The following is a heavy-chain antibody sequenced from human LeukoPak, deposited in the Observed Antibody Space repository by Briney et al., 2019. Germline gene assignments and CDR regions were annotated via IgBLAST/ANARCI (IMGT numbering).Heavy chain of an antibody. V-gene: IGHV3-30*04. CDR1: GFTFSSYA. CDR2: ISYDGSNK. J-gene: IGHJ5*02. D-gene: IGHD3-3*01. CDR3: AKDYDFWSGPPWFDP. Sequence: GGSLRLSCAASGFTFSSYAMHWVRQAPGKGLEWVAVISYDGSNKYYADSVKGRFTISRDNSKNTLYLQMNSLRAEDTAVYYCAKDYDFWSGPPWFDPWGQGTLVTVSS.